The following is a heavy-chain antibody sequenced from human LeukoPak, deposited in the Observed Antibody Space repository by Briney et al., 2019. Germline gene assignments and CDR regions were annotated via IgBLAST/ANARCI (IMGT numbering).Heavy chain of an antibody. D-gene: IGHD6-19*01. CDR1: GFTFSSYT. V-gene: IGHV3-66*01. CDR2: IYSGGST. J-gene: IGHJ4*02. Sequence: PGGSLRLSCAASGFTFSSYTMNWVRQAPGKGLEWVSIIYSGGSTYYADSVKGRFTISRDNSKNTLYLQMNSLRAEDTAVYYCAREDRYSSGWYYFDYWGQGTLVTVSS. CDR3: AREDRYSSGWYYFDY.